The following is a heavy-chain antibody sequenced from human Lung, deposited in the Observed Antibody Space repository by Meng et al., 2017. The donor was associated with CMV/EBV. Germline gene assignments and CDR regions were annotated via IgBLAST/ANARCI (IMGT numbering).Heavy chain of an antibody. Sequence: GGSLRLSCAASGFTFSSYGMHWVRQAPGKGLEWVAFIRYDGSNKYYADSVKGRFTISRDNSKNMLYLQMNSLRAEDTAVYYCAKKYYDFWSGYYGGYYYYGMDVWQQGXAVTVSS. CDR3: AKKYYDFWSGYYGGYYYYGMDV. CDR1: GFTFSSYG. J-gene: IGHJ6*01. V-gene: IGHV3-30*02. D-gene: IGHD3-3*01. CDR2: IRYDGSNK.